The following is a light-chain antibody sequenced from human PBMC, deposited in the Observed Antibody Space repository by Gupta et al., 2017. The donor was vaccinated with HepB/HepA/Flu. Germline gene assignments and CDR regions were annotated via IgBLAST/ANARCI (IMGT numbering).Light chain of an antibody. CDR1: QSVVNQ. V-gene: IGKV3-11*01. CDR3: QQRSGWPLT. CDR2: DAS. Sequence: EIVLTQSTATLSLSPGERATLSYRASQSVVNQLAWFQQKPGQAPRLLIYDASYRAPCIPDRFRGSGSGTDFTLTISSLETEDLAVYYCQQRSGWPLTFGGGTKVEIK. J-gene: IGKJ4*01.